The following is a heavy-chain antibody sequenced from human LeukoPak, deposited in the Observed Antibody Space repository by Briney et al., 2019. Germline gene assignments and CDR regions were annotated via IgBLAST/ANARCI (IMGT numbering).Heavy chain of an antibody. CDR2: IIPILGIA. D-gene: IGHD3-16*01. J-gene: IGHJ5*02. Sequence: SVKVSCKASGGTFSSYAISWVRQAPGQGLEWMGRIIPILGIANYAQKFQGRVTMTTDTSTSTAYMELRSLRSDDTAVYYCARDGMITFGGVITNWFDPWGQGTLVTVSS. V-gene: IGHV1-69*04. CDR1: GGTFSSYA. CDR3: ARDGMITFGGVITNWFDP.